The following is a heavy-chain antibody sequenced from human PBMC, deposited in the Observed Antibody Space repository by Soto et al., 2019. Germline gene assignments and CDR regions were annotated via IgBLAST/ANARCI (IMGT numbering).Heavy chain of an antibody. J-gene: IGHJ4*02. CDR2: IVPIVGTT. Sequence: QVQLVQSGAEVRQPASSVKVSCKTSGGTFSSYAISWVRQAPGQGLEWMGGIVPIVGTTTYAQKFQGRVTITADEATSTAYMQLSRLRSDDTAVYYCLRVVAIPGYPDHWGQGTLVTVSS. V-gene: IGHV1-69*12. CDR3: LRVVAIPGYPDH. CDR1: GGTFSSYA. D-gene: IGHD5-12*01.